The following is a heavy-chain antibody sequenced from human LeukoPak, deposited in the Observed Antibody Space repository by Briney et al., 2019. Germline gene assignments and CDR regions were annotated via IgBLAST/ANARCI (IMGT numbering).Heavy chain of an antibody. V-gene: IGHV3-23*01. D-gene: IGHD2-21*01. CDR3: AKDFRIGYSAHFDY. J-gene: IGHJ4*02. CDR2: IYENGGTT. Sequence: GGSLGLSCVGSGFTFRSHAMSWVRQAPEKGLEFVSGIYENGGTTYYADSVKGRFSISRDNSKNTLYLQMDSLRGEDTAVYYCAKDFRIGYSAHFDYWGQGALVTVSS. CDR1: GFTFRSHA.